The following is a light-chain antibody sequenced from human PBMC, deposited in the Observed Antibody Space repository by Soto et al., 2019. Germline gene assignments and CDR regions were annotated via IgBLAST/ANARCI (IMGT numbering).Light chain of an antibody. CDR1: QGISRW. V-gene: IGKV1-5*03. Sequence: DIQMTQSPSTLSASVGDRVTITCRASQGISRWLAWYQQKPGKAPKLLIYKTSSLESGVPSRVSGSGSGTEFTLTISSLQPDDFATYYCQQYNSYSSWTFGQGPKVEIK. CDR2: KTS. J-gene: IGKJ1*01. CDR3: QQYNSYSSWT.